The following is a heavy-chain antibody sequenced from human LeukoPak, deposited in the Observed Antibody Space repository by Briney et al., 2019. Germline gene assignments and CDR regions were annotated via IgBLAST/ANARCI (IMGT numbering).Heavy chain of an antibody. Sequence: GASVKVSCKASGYTFTSYDINWVRQATGQGLEWMGWINTNTGSPTYAQGFTGRFVFSLDTSVSTAYLLISSLKAEDTAVYYCARAYQPLGGLSLPDYWGQGTLVTVSS. CDR1: GYTFTSYD. D-gene: IGHD3-16*02. CDR2: INTNTGSP. CDR3: ARAYQPLGGLSLPDY. J-gene: IGHJ4*02. V-gene: IGHV7-4-1*02.